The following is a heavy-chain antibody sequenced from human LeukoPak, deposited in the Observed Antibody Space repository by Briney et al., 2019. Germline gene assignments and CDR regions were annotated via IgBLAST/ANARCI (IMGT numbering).Heavy chain of an antibody. J-gene: IGHJ3*02. D-gene: IGHD5-18*01. CDR2: ISSSSSYI. CDR1: GFTFSSYS. V-gene: IGHV3-21*01. CDR3: AREDTAMEDAFDI. Sequence: PGGSLRLSCAASGFTFSSYSMNWVRQAPGKGLEWVSSISSSSSYIYYADSVKGRFTICRDTAKHSRYLQMNSLRAEDTAVYYCAREDTAMEDAFDIWGQGTMVTVSS.